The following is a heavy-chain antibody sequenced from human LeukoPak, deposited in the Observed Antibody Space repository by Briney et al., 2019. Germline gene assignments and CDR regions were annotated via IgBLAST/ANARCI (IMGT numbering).Heavy chain of an antibody. CDR2: I. J-gene: IGHJ3*02. CDR1: GFTFSSYS. CDR3: ARDISPYYYDSSGYYYDAPDI. D-gene: IGHD3-22*01. V-gene: IGHV3-21*01. Sequence: KSGGSLRLSCAASGFTFSSYSMNWVRQAPGKGLEWVSYIYYADSVKGRFTISRDNAKNSLDLQMNSLRAEDTAVYYCARDISPYYYDSSGYYYDAPDIWGQGTMVTVSS.